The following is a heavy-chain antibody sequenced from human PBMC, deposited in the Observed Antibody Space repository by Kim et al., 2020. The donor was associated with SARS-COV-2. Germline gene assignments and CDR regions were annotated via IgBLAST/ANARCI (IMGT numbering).Heavy chain of an antibody. CDR1: GFSFSSYW. CDR3: ARDDGNRVVDY. J-gene: IGHJ4*02. CDR2: MKEDGGES. D-gene: IGHD2-15*01. V-gene: IGHV3-7*01. Sequence: GGSLRLSCAVSGFSFSSYWMSWVRQAPGKGLEWVANMKEDGGESYYVDSVKGRFTISRDNDKNSLYLQMGSLRVEDTAVYYCARDDGNRVVDYWGQGTLVTVSS.